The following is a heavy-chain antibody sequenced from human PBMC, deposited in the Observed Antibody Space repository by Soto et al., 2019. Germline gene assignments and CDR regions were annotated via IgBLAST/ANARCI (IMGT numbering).Heavy chain of an antibody. CDR2: IIPIFGTS. J-gene: IGHJ6*02. CDR1: GGTFSSYA. Sequence: QVQLVQSGAEVKKPGSSVKVSCKASGGTFSSYAISWVRQAPGQGLEWMGGIIPIFGTSNYAQKCQGRVTITADESTSTAYMELSSLRSEDTAVYYCASDYYYYYGMDVWGQGTTVTVSS. CDR3: ASDYYYYYGMDV. V-gene: IGHV1-69*01.